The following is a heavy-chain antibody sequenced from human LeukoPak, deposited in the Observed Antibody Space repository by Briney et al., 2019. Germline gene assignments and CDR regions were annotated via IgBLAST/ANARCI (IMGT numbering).Heavy chain of an antibody. CDR2: ISAYNGNT. D-gene: IGHD1-1*01. CDR1: GYTFTSYG. V-gene: IGHV1-18*01. Sequence: ASVRVSCKASGYTFTSYGISWVRQAPGQGLEWMGWISAYNGNTNYAQKLQGRVTMTTDTSTSTAYMELRSLRSDDTAVYYCAREYNWNDRGDAFDIWGQGTMVTVSS. CDR3: AREYNWNDRGDAFDI. J-gene: IGHJ3*02.